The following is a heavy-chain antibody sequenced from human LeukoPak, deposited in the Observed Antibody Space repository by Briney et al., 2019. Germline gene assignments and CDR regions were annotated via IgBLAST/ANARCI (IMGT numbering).Heavy chain of an antibody. CDR1: GGSFSGYY. CDR3: ARGYCSSTSCYTFDY. J-gene: IGHJ4*02. D-gene: IGHD2-2*02. Sequence: ETLSLPCAVYGGSFSGYYWSWIRRPPGKGLEWIGEINHSGSTNYNPSLKSRVTISVDTSKTQFSLKLSSVTAADTAVYYCARGYCSSTSCYTFDYWGQGTLVTVSS. CDR2: INHSGST. V-gene: IGHV4-34*01.